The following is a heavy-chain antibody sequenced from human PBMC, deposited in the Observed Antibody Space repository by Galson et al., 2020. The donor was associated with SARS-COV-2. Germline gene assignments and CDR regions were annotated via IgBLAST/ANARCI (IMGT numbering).Heavy chain of an antibody. CDR2: IYNIGSS. Sequence: ETSETLSHTCTVPGDSISSDYWSWIRQPPGKGLEWIGYIYNIGSSNYNPSLKGRVTKAADTSKNQCSRRLASVTAADTAVDYGAKLPGDSDYWGQGTLVTVSS. V-gene: IGHV4-4*09. CDR3: AKLPGDSDY. CDR1: GDSISSDY. J-gene: IGHJ4*02.